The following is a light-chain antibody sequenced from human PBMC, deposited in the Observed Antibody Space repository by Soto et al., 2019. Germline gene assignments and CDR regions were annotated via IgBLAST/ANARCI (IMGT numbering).Light chain of an antibody. CDR1: QSMSSW. Sequence: DIPMTQSPSTLSASVGDRVTITCRPSQSMSSWSAWYQQKPGKAPNLLIHKASSLESGVPSRFSGSGSGTESTLTISSLQPDDFAAYYCQQYNSYPWTFGQGTKVEIK. CDR2: KAS. J-gene: IGKJ1*01. CDR3: QQYNSYPWT. V-gene: IGKV1-5*03.